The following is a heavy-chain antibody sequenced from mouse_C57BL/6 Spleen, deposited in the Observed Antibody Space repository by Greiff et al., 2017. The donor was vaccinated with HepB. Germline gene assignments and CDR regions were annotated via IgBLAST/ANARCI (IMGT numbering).Heavy chain of an antibody. CDR1: GYTFTSYW. CDR2: IDPSDSYT. CDR3: ARKGIYYDYDDGRYYAMDY. Sequence: QVQLKQPGAELVMPGASVKLSCKASGYTFTSYWMNWVKQRPGQGLEWIGEIDPSDSYTNYNQKFKGKSTLTVDKSSSTAYMQLSSLTSEDSAVYYCARKGIYYDYDDGRYYAMDYWGQGTSVTVSS. V-gene: IGHV1-69*01. D-gene: IGHD2-4*01. J-gene: IGHJ4*01.